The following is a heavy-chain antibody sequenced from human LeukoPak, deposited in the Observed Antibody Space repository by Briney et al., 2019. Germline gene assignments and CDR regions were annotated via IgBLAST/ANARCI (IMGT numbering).Heavy chain of an antibody. D-gene: IGHD6-6*01. CDR1: GFTFSSYA. V-gene: IGHV3-30-3*01. Sequence: GGSLRLSCAASGFTFSSYAMHWVRQAPGKGLEWVAVISYDGSNKYYADSVKGRFTISRDNSKNTLYLQMNSLRVEDTAVYYCPRSLGAARPHFDYWGQGTLVTVSS. J-gene: IGHJ4*02. CDR3: PRSLGAARPHFDY. CDR2: ISYDGSNK.